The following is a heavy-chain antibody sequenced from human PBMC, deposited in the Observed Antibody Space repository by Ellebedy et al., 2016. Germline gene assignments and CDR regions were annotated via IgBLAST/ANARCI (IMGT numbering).Heavy chain of an antibody. CDR3: AKEPPVVGNYFYGMDV. CDR1: GFTLRNSV. V-gene: IGHV3-13*01. J-gene: IGHJ6*02. Sequence: GGSLRLSXAASGFTLRNSVMHWVRQVTGKGLEWVSSVDPVGRIFYKDSVKGRFTISREAAKNSLYLQMNSLRAEDTALYYCAKEPPVVGNYFYGMDVWGQGTTVTVSS. D-gene: IGHD2-15*01. CDR2: VDPVGRI.